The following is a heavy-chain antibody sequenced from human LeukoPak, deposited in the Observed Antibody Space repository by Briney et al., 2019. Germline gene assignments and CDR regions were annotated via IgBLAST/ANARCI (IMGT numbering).Heavy chain of an antibody. CDR1: GFTFSSYA. Sequence: GRSLRLSCAASGFTFSSYAMHWVRQAPGKGLEWVAVISYDGSNKYYADSVKGRFTISRDNSKNTLYLQMNSLRAEDTAVYYCARFAVGATARVDYWGQGTLVTVSS. D-gene: IGHD1-26*01. J-gene: IGHJ4*02. V-gene: IGHV3-30*04. CDR3: ARFAVGATARVDY. CDR2: ISYDGSNK.